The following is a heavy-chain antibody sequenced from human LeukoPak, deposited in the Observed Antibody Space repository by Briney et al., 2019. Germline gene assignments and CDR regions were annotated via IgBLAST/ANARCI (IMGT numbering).Heavy chain of an antibody. Sequence: ASVKVSCKASGHTFTSYDINWVRQATGQGLEWMGWMNPNSGSTGYAQKFQGRVTMTRSTSISTAYMELSSLRSEDTAVYYCARGGSYYYGSGNELDYWGQGTLVTVSS. CDR3: ARGGSYYYGSGNELDY. V-gene: IGHV1-8*01. D-gene: IGHD3-10*01. CDR1: GHTFTSYD. CDR2: MNPNSGST. J-gene: IGHJ4*02.